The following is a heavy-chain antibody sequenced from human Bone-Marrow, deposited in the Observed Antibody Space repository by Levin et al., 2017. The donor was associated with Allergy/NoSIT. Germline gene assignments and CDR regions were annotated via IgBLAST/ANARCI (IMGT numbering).Heavy chain of an antibody. CDR3: ARGEGWLPSFDY. CDR1: TYTFSSFW. D-gene: IGHD6-19*01. J-gene: IGHJ4*02. CDR2: INPTSGRA. Sequence: ASVKVSCKASTYTFSSFWIHWVRQDPRHGLEWMGVINPTSGRASYAQNLQGRVTMTRDTSTSTVYMEVYSLRSDDTAVYYCARGEGWLPSFDYWGQGTLVTVSS. V-gene: IGHV1-46*03.